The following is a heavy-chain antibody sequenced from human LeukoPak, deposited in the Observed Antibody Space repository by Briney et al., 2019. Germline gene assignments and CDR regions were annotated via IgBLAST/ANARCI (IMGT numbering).Heavy chain of an antibody. CDR3: ASFSGYEYYYYGMDV. J-gene: IGHJ6*04. CDR2: IKQDGSEK. Sequence: PGGSLRLSCAASGFTFSSYWMSWVRQAPGKGREWVANIKQDGSEKYYVDSVKGRFTISRDNAKNSLYLQMNSLRAEDTAVYYCASFSGYEYYYYGMDVWGKGTTVTVSS. V-gene: IGHV3-7*03. D-gene: IGHD5-12*01. CDR1: GFTFSSYW.